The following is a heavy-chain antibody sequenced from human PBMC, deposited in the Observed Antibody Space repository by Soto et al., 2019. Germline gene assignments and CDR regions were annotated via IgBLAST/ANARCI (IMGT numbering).Heavy chain of an antibody. V-gene: IGHV4-59*08. D-gene: IGHD7-27*01. CDR2: VYSTGST. Sequence: QVQLQQSGPGLVKPSETLSLTCSVSSGPSSSHNWGWIRQPPGRGLEWIGYVYSTGSTSYNPSLTSRVTSPADPPTTPASLTLTPVTAAATAVHSGGSLGIGHRHGLGAVWGQWTRVRVSS. CDR1: SGPSSSHN. CDR3: GSLGIGHRHGLGAV. J-gene: IGHJ6*01.